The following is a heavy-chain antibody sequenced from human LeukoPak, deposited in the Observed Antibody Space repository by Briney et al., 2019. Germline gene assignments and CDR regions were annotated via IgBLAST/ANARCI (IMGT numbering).Heavy chain of an antibody. D-gene: IGHD3-3*01. CDR3: ARDSEYYDFWSGYSV. V-gene: IGHV3-11*04. J-gene: IGHJ4*02. CDR2: ISSSGSTI. Sequence: PGGSLRLSCAASGFTFSDYYMSWIRQAPGKGLEWVSYISSSGSTIYYADSVKGRLTISRDNAKNSLYLQMNSLRAEDTAVYYCARDSEYYDFWSGYSVWGQGTLVTVSS. CDR1: GFTFSDYY.